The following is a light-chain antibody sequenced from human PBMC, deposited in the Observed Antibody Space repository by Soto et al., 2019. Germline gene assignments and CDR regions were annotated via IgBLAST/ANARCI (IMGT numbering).Light chain of an antibody. CDR1: QSVSSE. J-gene: IGKJ2*01. V-gene: IGKV3-15*01. Sequence: EIMMTQSPATLSVSPGDRATLSCCASQSVSSELAWYQQTPGQAPRLLIYGASTRATGVPARFSGSGYGTEFTLTISSLQSEDFAVYYCQQYHSGPYTFGQGTKLEIK. CDR3: QQYHSGPYT. CDR2: GAS.